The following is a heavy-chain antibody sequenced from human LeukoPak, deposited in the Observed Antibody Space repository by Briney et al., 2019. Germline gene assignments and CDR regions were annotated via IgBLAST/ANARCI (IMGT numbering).Heavy chain of an antibody. V-gene: IGHV3-11*04. Sequence: GGSLRLSCAASGLTFSDYYMSWIRQAPGKGLEWVSYISSSGSTIYYADSVKGRFTISRDNAKNSLYLQMNSLRAEDTAVYYCARGFPPLTPHDAFDIRGQGTMVTVSS. J-gene: IGHJ3*02. CDR1: GLTFSDYY. CDR3: ARGFPPLTPHDAFDI. CDR2: ISSSGSTI.